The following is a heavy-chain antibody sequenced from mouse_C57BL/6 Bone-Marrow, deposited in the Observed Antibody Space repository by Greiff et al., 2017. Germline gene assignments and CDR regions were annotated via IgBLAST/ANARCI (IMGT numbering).Heavy chain of an antibody. Sequence: VQLQQSGAELVKPGASVKMSCKASGYTFTTYPIEWMKQNHGKSLEWIGNFHPYNDDTTYNEKFKGKATLTVEKSSSTVYLELSRLTSDDSAVYYCARGGNYGGYYFDYWGQGTTRPGSS. J-gene: IGHJ2*01. V-gene: IGHV1-47*01. CDR2: FHPYNDDT. CDR1: GYTFTTYP. D-gene: IGHD2-1*01. CDR3: ARGGNYGGYYFDY.